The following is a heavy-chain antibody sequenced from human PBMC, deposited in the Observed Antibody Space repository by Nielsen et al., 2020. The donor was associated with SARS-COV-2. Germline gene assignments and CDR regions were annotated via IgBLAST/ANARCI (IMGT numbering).Heavy chain of an antibody. CDR3: ARDNWGRMEV. V-gene: IGHV3-66*01. J-gene: IGHJ6*02. Sequence: GESLKISCAASGFTVSSNYMSWVRQAAGKGLEWVSVIYSDGSASYADSVKGRFTISRDNFKNMLFLQMNSLRAEDTAVYYCARDNWGRMEVWGQGTTVTVSS. CDR2: IYSDGSA. CDR1: GFTVSSNY. D-gene: IGHD7-27*01.